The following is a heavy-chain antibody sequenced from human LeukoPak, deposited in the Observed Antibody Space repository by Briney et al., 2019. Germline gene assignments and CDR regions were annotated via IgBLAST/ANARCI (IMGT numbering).Heavy chain of an antibody. Sequence: ASVKVSCKASGYTFTSYYMHWVRQAPGQGLEWMGIINPSGGSTSYAQKFQGRVTMTRDTSTSTVYMELSSLRSEDTAVYYCARDRGYGDYVGAFDIWGQGTMVTVSS. D-gene: IGHD4-17*01. CDR2: INPSGGST. V-gene: IGHV1-46*01. CDR3: ARDRGYGDYVGAFDI. J-gene: IGHJ3*02. CDR1: GYTFTSYY.